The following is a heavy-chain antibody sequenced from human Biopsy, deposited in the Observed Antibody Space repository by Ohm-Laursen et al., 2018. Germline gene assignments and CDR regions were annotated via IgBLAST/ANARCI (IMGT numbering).Heavy chain of an antibody. D-gene: IGHD2-15*01. CDR2: IHYMGST. CDR1: GDSISGGGYY. V-gene: IGHV4-31*03. Sequence: TLSFTCTVSGDSISGGGYYWSWIRQHPGKGLEWIEYIHYMGSTNYNPSLKSRVTISVDTSKNQFSLRLTSATAADTAVYYCARDYGSGSLFDPWGQGTLVTVSS. CDR3: ARDYGSGSLFDP. J-gene: IGHJ5*02.